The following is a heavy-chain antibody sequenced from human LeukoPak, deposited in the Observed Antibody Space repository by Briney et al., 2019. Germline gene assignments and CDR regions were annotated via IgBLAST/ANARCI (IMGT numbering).Heavy chain of an antibody. CDR1: GFIFSSYA. V-gene: IGHV3-23*01. CDR3: AKDPAEKMEAVPTRWLDY. CDR2: ISGSGGGT. J-gene: IGHJ4*02. D-gene: IGHD2-15*01. Sequence: PGGSLRLSCAASGFIFSSYAMSWVRQAPGKGLEWVSHISGSGGGTYYADSVKGRFTISRDNSKKTLFLHMNSLRSEDTAVYYCAKDPAEKMEAVPTRWLDYWGRGTLVTVSS.